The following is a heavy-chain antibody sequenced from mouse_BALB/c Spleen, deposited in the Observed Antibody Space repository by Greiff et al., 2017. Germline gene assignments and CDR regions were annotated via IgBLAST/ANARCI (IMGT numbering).Heavy chain of an antibody. CDR3: AREGKFITTATAMDY. D-gene: IGHD1-2*01. Sequence: EVMLVESGGGLVKPGGSLKLSCAASGFTFSDYYMYWVRQTPEKRLEWVATISDGGSYTYYPDSVKGRFTISRDNAKNNLYLQMSSLKSEDTAMYYCAREGKFITTATAMDYWGQGTSVTVSS. CDR1: GFTFSDYY. CDR2: ISDGGSYT. J-gene: IGHJ4*01. V-gene: IGHV5-4*02.